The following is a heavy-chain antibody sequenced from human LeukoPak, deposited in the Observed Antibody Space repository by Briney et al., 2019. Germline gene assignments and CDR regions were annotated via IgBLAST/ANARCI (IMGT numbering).Heavy chain of an antibody. V-gene: IGHV3-21*01. CDR1: GLTFSSYT. D-gene: IGHD1-26*01. J-gene: IGHJ6*03. CDR2: IRSRSSDI. Sequence: PGGSLRLSCVASGLTFSSYTMNWVRQAPGEGLEWVSSIRSRSSDIYYVDSVKGRFTISRDNGKNSVYLQMDSLRAEDTAVYYCARSDWESYRYMDVWGTGTTVTVSS. CDR3: ARSDWESYRYMDV.